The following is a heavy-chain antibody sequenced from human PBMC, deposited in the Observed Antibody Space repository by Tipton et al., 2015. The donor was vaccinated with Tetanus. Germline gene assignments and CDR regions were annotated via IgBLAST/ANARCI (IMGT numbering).Heavy chain of an antibody. CDR1: GYTFTGYY. J-gene: IGHJ6*02. V-gene: IGHV1-2*02. CDR2: IDPNSGGT. Sequence: QLVQSGAEVKRPGASLTVSCKASGYTFTGYYLYWVRQAPGQGLEWMGWIDPNSGGTVYAQKFQGRVTMTRDTSISTAYMELRSLRSDDTAVYYCARDGGDYIYYGMDVWGPGTTVTVS. CDR3: ARDGGDYIYYGMDV. D-gene: IGHD2-21*01.